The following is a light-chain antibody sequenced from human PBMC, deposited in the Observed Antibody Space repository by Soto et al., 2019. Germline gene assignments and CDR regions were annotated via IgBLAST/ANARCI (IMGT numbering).Light chain of an antibody. J-gene: IGKJ4*02. V-gene: IGKV3-11*01. Sequence: PGERATLSCRASRSISTYLAWYQQKPGQAPRLLIYEALNRATGIPARFSGSGSGTDFTLTISSLEPEDFAVYYRQQRNNWPLTFGGGTKVEIK. CDR3: QQRNNWPLT. CDR1: RSISTY. CDR2: EAL.